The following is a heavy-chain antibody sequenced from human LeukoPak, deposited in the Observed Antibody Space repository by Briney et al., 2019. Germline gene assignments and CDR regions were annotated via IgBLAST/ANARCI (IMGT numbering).Heavy chain of an antibody. CDR2: IVASGSST. CDR3: TKEHDYSNLAEDY. Sequence: GGSLRLSCAASGLTFTNYAMTWVRQAPGKGLQWVSTIVASGSSTLYADSVKGRFGISRDNSYNTLYLQMSSLRAEDTAVYYCTKEHDYSNLAEDYWGQGTLVTVSS. V-gene: IGHV3-23*01. J-gene: IGHJ4*02. D-gene: IGHD4-11*01. CDR1: GLTFTNYA.